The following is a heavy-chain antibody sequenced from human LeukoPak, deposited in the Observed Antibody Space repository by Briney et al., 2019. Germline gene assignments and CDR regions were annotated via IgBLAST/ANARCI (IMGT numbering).Heavy chain of an antibody. D-gene: IGHD6-13*01. Sequence: GGSPRLSCAASGFTFSSYAMHWVRQAPGTGLEWVAVISYDGSNTYYADSVKGRFTISRDTSKSTLYLQMDSLRPEDTAVYFCARDKTAAPGALGYWGQGTLVTVSS. CDR1: GFTFSSYA. V-gene: IGHV3-30*01. CDR3: ARDKTAAPGALGY. CDR2: ISYDGSNT. J-gene: IGHJ4*02.